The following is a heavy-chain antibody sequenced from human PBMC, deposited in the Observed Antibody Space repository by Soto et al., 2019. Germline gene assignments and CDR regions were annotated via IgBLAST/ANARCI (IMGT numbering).Heavy chain of an antibody. Sequence: SETLSLTRTVSGGYISSSSYYWGWLRQPPGKGLEWIGRIHYSGSTYYNPSLKSRFTISVDTSKNQFSLKLSSVTAADTAVYYCARRRGRYYYYGMDVWAQGTTVT. CDR2: IHYSGST. D-gene: IGHD1-26*01. CDR1: GGYISSSSYY. CDR3: ARRRGRYYYYGMDV. V-gene: IGHV4-39*01. J-gene: IGHJ6*02.